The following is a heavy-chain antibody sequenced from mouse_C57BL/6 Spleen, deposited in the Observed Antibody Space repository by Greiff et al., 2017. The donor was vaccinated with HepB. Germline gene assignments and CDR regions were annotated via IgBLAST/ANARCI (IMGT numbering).Heavy chain of an antibody. Sequence: VQLQQSGAELAKPGASVKLSCKASGYTFTSYWMHWVKQRPGQGLEWIGYINPSSGYTKYNQKFKDKATLTADKSSSSAYMQLSSLTYEDSAVYYCARRITTVVAEGDAIDYWGQGTSVTVSS. J-gene: IGHJ4*01. D-gene: IGHD1-1*01. CDR3: ARRITTVVAEGDAIDY. CDR1: GYTFTSYW. CDR2: INPSSGYT. V-gene: IGHV1-7*01.